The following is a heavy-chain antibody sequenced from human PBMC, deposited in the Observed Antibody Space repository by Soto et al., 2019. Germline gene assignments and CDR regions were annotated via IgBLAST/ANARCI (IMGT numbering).Heavy chain of an antibody. V-gene: IGHV1-69*01. CDR3: ARCIAARVPTSFDY. D-gene: IGHD6-6*01. Sequence: QVQLVQSGAEVKKPGSSVKVSCTASGGTFSSYAISWVRQAPGQGLEWMGGSIPIFGTANYAQKFQGRVTITADESTSTAYMGLSSLRSEDTAVYYCARCIAARVPTSFDYWGQGTLVTVSS. CDR1: GGTFSSYA. J-gene: IGHJ4*02. CDR2: SIPIFGTA.